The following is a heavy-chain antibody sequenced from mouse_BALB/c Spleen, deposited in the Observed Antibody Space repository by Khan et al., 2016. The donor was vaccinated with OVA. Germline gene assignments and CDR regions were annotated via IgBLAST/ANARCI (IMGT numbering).Heavy chain of an antibody. V-gene: IGHV1-4*01. CDR3: ARDFHDYGSRGAMDN. J-gene: IGHJ4*01. CDR2: IIPSTVYT. D-gene: IGHD1-1*01. CDR1: GYTFTSYT. Sequence: QVQLQQSGAELARPGASVKMSCKASGYTFTSYTMHWVKQRPGQGLEWLGYIIPSTVYTTYNQKFKDKATLTADKSSSTAYMPLSSLPSADSAVYYCARDFHDYGSRGAMDNWGQRTSVTVSS.